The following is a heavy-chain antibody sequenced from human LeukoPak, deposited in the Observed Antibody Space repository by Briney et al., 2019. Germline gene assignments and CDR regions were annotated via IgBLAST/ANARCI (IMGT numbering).Heavy chain of an antibody. CDR3: ARQGRYNWNYGAFDI. CDR2: IHPGDPDT. D-gene: IGHD1-7*01. V-gene: IGHV5-51*01. CDR1: GYTFTSYW. Sequence: GESLKISCKGSGYTFTSYWIGWVRQMPGKGLEWMGIIHPGDPDTRYSPSFQGQVTISADKSISTAYLQWSSLKASDTAMYYCARQGRYNWNYGAFDIWGQGTMVTVSS. J-gene: IGHJ3*02.